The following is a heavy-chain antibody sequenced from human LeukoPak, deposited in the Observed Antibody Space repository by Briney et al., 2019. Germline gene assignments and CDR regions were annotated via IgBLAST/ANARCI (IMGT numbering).Heavy chain of an antibody. D-gene: IGHD6-19*01. CDR2: IYHSGST. Sequence: PSETLSLTCTVSGGSISSGGYYWSWIRQPPGKGLEWIGYIYHSGSTYYNPSLKSRVTILVDRSKNQFSLKLSSVTAADTAVYYCAREAPLIAVAGTSFDPWGQGTLVTVSS. V-gene: IGHV4-30-2*01. J-gene: IGHJ5*02. CDR3: AREAPLIAVAGTSFDP. CDR1: GGSISSGGYY.